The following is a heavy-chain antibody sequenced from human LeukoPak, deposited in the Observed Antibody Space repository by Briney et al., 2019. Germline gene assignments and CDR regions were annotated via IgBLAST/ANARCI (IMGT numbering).Heavy chain of an antibody. J-gene: IGHJ4*02. D-gene: IGHD3-16*01. CDR3: ARGGIDSVMLTTERFDY. CDR1: GYSFISYW. CDR2: IYPDDSDT. Sequence: GESLKISCKGSGYSFISYWIGWVRQMPGKGLEWMGIIYPDDSDTRYSPSFQGQVTISADKSISTAYLQWSSLKASDTAMYYCARGGIDSVMLTTERFDYWGQGTLVTASS. V-gene: IGHV5-51*01.